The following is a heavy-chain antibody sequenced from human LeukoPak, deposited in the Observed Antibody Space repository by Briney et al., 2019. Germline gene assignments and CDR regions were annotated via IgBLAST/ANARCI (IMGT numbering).Heavy chain of an antibody. V-gene: IGHV4-34*01. CDR1: GGSFSGYY. Sequence: PSETLSLTCAVYGGSFSGYYWSWIRQPPGKGLEWIGEINHSGSTNYNPSLKSRVTISVDTSKTQFSLKLSSVTAADTAVYYCARGLSSGWFFDYWGQGTLVTVSS. D-gene: IGHD6-19*01. J-gene: IGHJ4*02. CDR3: ARGLSSGWFFDY. CDR2: INHSGST.